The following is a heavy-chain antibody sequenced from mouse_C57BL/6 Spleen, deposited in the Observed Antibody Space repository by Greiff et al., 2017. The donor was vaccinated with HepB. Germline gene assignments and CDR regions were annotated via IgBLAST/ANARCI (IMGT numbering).Heavy chain of an antibody. Sequence: EVQLQQSGAELVRPGASVKLSCTASGFNIKDDYMHWVKQRPEQGLEWIGWIDPENGYTEYASKFQGKATITADTSSNTAYLQLSSLTSEDTAVYYCTTGGGTPDYWGQGTTLTVSS. CDR2: IDPENGYT. CDR3: TTGGGTPDY. CDR1: GFNIKDDY. D-gene: IGHD4-1*01. J-gene: IGHJ2*01. V-gene: IGHV14-4*01.